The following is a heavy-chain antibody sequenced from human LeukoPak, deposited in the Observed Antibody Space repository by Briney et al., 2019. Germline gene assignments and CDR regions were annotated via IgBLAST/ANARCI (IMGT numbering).Heavy chain of an antibody. V-gene: IGHV3-21*01. CDR1: GFTFSSYS. Sequence: GGSLRLSCAASGFTFSSYSMNWVRQAPGKGLEWVSSISSSSSYIYYADSVKGRFTISRDNAKNSLYLQMNSLRAEDTAVYYCARAWHSSGWFSVPETQNWFDPWGQGTLVTVSS. J-gene: IGHJ5*02. D-gene: IGHD6-19*01. CDR2: ISSSSSYI. CDR3: ARAWHSSGWFSVPETQNWFDP.